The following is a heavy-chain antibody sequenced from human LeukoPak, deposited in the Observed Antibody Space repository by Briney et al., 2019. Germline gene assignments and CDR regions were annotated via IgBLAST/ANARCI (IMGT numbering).Heavy chain of an antibody. CDR1: GYTFTSYG. CDR3: AVITMTDYYYGMDV. J-gene: IGHJ6*02. V-gene: IGHV1-18*01. Sequence: RASVKVSCKASGYTFTSYGISWVRQAPGQGLEWMGWISAYNGNTNYAQKLQGRVTMTTDTSTSTAYMELRSLRSDDTAVYYCAVITMTDYYYGMDVWGQGTTVTVSS. CDR2: ISAYNGNT. D-gene: IGHD3-22*01.